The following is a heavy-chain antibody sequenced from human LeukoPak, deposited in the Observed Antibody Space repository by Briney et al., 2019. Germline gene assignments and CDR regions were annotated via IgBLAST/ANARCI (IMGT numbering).Heavy chain of an antibody. D-gene: IGHD3-10*01. CDR3: ARVGTYGSGSYYPSLGDAFDI. Sequence: GGSLRLSCAASGFTFSSYWMHWVRQAPGKGLVWVSRINSDGSSTSYAHSLKGRFTISRDNAKKTLYLQMNSLGAEDTAVYYCARVGTYGSGSYYPSLGDAFDIWGQGTMVTVSS. V-gene: IGHV3-74*01. CDR2: INSDGSST. J-gene: IGHJ3*02. CDR1: GFTFSSYW.